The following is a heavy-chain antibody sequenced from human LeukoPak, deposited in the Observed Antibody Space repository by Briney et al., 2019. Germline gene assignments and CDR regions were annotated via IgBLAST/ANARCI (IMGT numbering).Heavy chain of an antibody. CDR1: GGSFRGDF. D-gene: IGHD4-17*01. CDR3: AIGLPMTTVTTYAFDI. V-gene: IGHV4-34*01. CDR2: ITHSGDT. Sequence: PSETLSLTCAVYGGSFRGDFWDWIRHPPGRGLEWIGRITHSGDTNYNPSLKSRVTISADPSKSQFSLKLSSVTAADTAVYYCAIGLPMTTVTTYAFDIWGQGTMVTVSS. J-gene: IGHJ3*02.